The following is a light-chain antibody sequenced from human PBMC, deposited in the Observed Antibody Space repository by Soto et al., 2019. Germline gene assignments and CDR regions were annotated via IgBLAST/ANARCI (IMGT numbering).Light chain of an antibody. CDR2: WAS. J-gene: IGKJ3*01. CDR3: QQYYSLPLT. CDR1: QSVLYSSDNKNY. V-gene: IGKV4-1*01. Sequence: DIVMTQSPESLAVSLGERATINCKSSQSVLYSSDNKNYLSWYQQKPGHPPKLLIYWASTRESGVPDRFSGSASGTDFTLTISSLQAEAVAVYYCQQYYSLPLTFGPGAKVDVK.